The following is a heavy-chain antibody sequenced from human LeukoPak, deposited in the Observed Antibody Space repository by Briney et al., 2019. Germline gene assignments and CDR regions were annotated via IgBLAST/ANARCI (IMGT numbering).Heavy chain of an antibody. CDR2: IIPIFGTA. V-gene: IGHV1-69*13. D-gene: IGHD1-26*01. Sequence: ASVKVSCKASGGTFSSYAISWVRQAPGQGLEWMGGIIPIFGTANYAQKFQGRVTITADESTSTAYMEPSSLRSEDTAVYYCARDRYSGSYFHWFDPWGQGTLVTVSS. J-gene: IGHJ5*02. CDR3: ARDRYSGSYFHWFDP. CDR1: GGTFSSYA.